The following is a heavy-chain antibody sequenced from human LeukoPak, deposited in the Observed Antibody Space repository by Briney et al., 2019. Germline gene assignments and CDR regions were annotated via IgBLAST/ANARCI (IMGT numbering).Heavy chain of an antibody. Sequence: SETLSLTCTVSGGSISSSNYFWGWIRQPPGKGLEWIGSIYYSGSTNYNPSLKSRVTMSGDTSKNQFSLKLSSVTAADPAVYYCARSIVATPPMFDYWGQGTLVTVSS. V-gene: IGHV4-39*07. CDR1: GGSISSSNYF. J-gene: IGHJ4*02. CDR3: ARSIVATPPMFDY. CDR2: IYYSGST. D-gene: IGHD5-12*01.